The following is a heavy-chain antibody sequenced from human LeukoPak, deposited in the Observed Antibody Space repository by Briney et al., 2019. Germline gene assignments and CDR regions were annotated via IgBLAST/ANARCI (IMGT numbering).Heavy chain of an antibody. CDR1: GYTFTSYA. CDR3: ARERDSSSWPNNFDY. D-gene: IGHD6-13*01. V-gene: IGHV1-3*01. Sequence: ASVKVSCKASGYTFTSYAMHWVRQAPGQRLEWMGWINAGNGNTKYSQKFQGRVTITRDTSASTAYMELSSLRSEDTAVYYCARERDSSSWPNNFDYWGQGTLVTVSS. J-gene: IGHJ4*02. CDR2: INAGNGNT.